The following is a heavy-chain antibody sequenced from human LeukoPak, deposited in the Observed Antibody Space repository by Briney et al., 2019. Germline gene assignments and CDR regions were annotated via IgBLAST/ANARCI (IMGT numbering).Heavy chain of an antibody. D-gene: IGHD1-26*01. J-gene: IGHJ4*02. Sequence: ASVKVSCKASGYTFTNYGINWVRQAPGQGLEWMGWINTNTGNPTYAQGFTGRFVFSLDTSVSTAYLQISSLAEDTAVYYCARESGGSPGGYWGQGTLVTVSS. CDR1: GYTFTNYG. V-gene: IGHV7-4-1*02. CDR2: INTNTGNP. CDR3: ARESGGSPGGY.